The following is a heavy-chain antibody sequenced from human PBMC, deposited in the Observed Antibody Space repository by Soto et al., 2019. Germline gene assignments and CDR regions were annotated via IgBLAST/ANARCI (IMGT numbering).Heavy chain of an antibody. Sequence: PGGSLRLSCAASGFTFSNAWMSWVRQAPGKGLEWVGRIKSKTDGGTTDYAAPVKGRFTISRDDSKNTLYLQMNSLKTEDTAVYYCTTDTIYDYIWGIKWQDAFDIWGQGTMVTVSS. D-gene: IGHD3-16*01. CDR3: TTDTIYDYIWGIKWQDAFDI. V-gene: IGHV3-15*01. CDR1: GFTFSNAW. CDR2: IKSKTDGGTT. J-gene: IGHJ3*02.